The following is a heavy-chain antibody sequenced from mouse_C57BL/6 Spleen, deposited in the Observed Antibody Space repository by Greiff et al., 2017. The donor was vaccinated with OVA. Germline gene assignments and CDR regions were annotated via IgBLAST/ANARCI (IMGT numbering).Heavy chain of an antibody. J-gene: IGHJ4*01. CDR3: ALDDYYGAHAMDY. CDR1: GFSLTSYG. CDR2: IWRGGST. V-gene: IGHV2-5*01. D-gene: IGHD2-3*01. Sequence: VQLQQSGPGLVQPSQSLSITCTVSGFSLTSYGVHWVRQSPGKGLEWLGVIWRGGSTDYNAAFMSRLSITKDNSKSQVFFKMNSLQADDTAIYYYALDDYYGAHAMDYWGQGTSVTVSS.